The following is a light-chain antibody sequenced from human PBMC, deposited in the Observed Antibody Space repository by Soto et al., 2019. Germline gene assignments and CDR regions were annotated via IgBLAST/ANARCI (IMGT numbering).Light chain of an antibody. V-gene: IGKV3-15*01. CDR1: QSVSSGY. Sequence: EIVWTQSPGTLSFSAVERATHCCRVSQSVSSGYLAWYQQNPGQAPRLLIYGTSIRATGVPARFSGGGSGTEFTLTISGLQSEDFAVYYCQQYNNWPPWTFGQGTKVDIK. CDR2: GTS. CDR3: QQYNNWPPWT. J-gene: IGKJ1*01.